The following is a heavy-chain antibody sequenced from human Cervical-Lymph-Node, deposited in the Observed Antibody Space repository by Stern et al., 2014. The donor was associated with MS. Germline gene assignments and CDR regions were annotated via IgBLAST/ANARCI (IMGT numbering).Heavy chain of an antibody. Sequence: EVQLVESGGGLVQPGGYLRLSCAASGLTFSDHHMDWVRQAPGKGLEWVGRIKNKGNSYATEYAASVKGRFTISRDDSKNSYLQMNSLKTEDTAVYYCARLSTRTNSADYWGQGTLVTVSS. CDR1: GLTFSDHH. V-gene: IGHV3-72*01. CDR2: IKNKGNSYAT. D-gene: IGHD2-8*01. J-gene: IGHJ4*02. CDR3: ARLSTRTNSADY.